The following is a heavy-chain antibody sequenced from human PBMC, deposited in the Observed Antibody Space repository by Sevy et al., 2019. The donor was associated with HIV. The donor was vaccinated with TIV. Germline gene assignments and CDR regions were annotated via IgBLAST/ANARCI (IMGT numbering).Heavy chain of an antibody. CDR2: IYYNGHI. D-gene: IGHD1-26*01. V-gene: IGHV4-59*08. CDR1: GGSITSLY. J-gene: IGHJ4*02. CDR3: AGENAWGRGYS. Sequence: SETLSLTCTVSGGSITSLYWNWIRQPPEKGLEWIANIYYNGHINYNPSLKSRVTLSLDTSKNQFSLRLSSVTAADTVMYYCAGENAWGRGYSWGQGTLVTVSS.